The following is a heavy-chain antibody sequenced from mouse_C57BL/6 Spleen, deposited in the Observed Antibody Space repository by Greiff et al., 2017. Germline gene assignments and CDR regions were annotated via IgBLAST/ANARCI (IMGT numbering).Heavy chain of an antibody. D-gene: IGHD1-1*01. Sequence: EVKLVESGGGLVKPGGSLKLSCAASGFTFSSYTMSWVRQTPEKRLAWVATISGGGGNTYYPDSVKGRFTISRDNAKNTLYLQMSSLRSEDTALYYCARHYGSSYWYFDVWGTGTTVTVSS. CDR2: ISGGGGNT. CDR1: GFTFSSYT. CDR3: ARHYGSSYWYFDV. J-gene: IGHJ1*03. V-gene: IGHV5-9*01.